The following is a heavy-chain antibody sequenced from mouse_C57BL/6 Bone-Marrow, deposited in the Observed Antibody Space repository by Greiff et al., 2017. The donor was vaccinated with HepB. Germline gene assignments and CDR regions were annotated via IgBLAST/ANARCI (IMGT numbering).Heavy chain of an antibody. CDR3: AIFYKAY. CDR1: GYTFTDYY. J-gene: IGHJ3*01. CDR2: INPNNGGT. V-gene: IGHV1-26*01. Sequence: VQLQQSGPELVKPGASVKISCKASGYTFTDYYMNWVKQSHGKSLEWIGDINPNNGGTSYNQKFKGKATLTVDKSSSTAYMELRSLTSEDSAVYYCAIFYKAYWGQGTRVTVSA. D-gene: IGHD1-3*01.